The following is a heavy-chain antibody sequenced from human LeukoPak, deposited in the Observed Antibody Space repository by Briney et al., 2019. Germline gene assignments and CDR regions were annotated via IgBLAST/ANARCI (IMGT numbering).Heavy chain of an antibody. D-gene: IGHD1-26*01. V-gene: IGHV3-23*01. CDR1: GFTFRSFA. J-gene: IGHJ2*01. CDR3: AKRSSWEFWYFDL. Sequence: GGSLRLSCAASGFTFRSFAMSWVRQAPGKGLEWVSGISGGGDYTYSADSVKGRFAISRDNSKNTLYLQMNSLRAEDTAIYYCAKRSSWEFWYFDLWGRGTLVTVSS. CDR2: ISGGGDYT.